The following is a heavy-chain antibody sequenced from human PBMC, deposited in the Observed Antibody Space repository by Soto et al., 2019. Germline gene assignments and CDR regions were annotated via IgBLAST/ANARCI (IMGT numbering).Heavy chain of an antibody. D-gene: IGHD1-26*01. CDR2: IYWNDDI. CDR3: ASLRGSFSSFDH. Sequence: QITLKESGPTLVKPTQTLALTCTFSGFSLSTTGVGVGWIRQPPGKALEWLALIYWNDDIRYSPSLKNRLTIXKXXSKNQVVLTMTNMTPGNTATYYSASLRGSFSSFDHWGQGTLVTVSS. J-gene: IGHJ4*02. V-gene: IGHV2-5*01. CDR1: GFSLSTTGVG.